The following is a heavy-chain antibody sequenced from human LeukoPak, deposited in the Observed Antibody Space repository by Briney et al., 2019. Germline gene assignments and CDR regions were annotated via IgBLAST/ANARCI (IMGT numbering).Heavy chain of an antibody. D-gene: IGHD3-3*01. V-gene: IGHV3-23*01. CDR2: ISGRGDGT. CDR1: GFTFSTYG. Sequence: GGSLRLSCTASGFTFSTYGMSWVRQAPGKGLEWVSGISGRGDGTYYADSVKGRFTISRDNSKNTLYMQVYSLRVEDTAVYYCPKGGWSGSPLNWFDPWGQGTLVTVFS. CDR3: PKGGWSGSPLNWFDP. J-gene: IGHJ5*02.